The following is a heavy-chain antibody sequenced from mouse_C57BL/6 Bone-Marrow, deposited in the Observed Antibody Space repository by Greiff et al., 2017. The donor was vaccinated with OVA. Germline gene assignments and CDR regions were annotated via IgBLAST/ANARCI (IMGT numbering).Heavy chain of an antibody. CDR1: GFSLTSYA. V-gene: IGHV2-9-1*01. CDR3: ARSRDGEIWYAYAMDY. J-gene: IGHJ4*01. D-gene: IGHD2-13*01. CDR2: ICTGGGT. Sequence: VQLKESGPGLVAPSQSLSITCTVSGFSLTSYAISWVRQPPGQGLEWLGVICTGGGTTNNSTHKSRVSISKVNSKSQIFLKMHSLQTDDTATYYYARSRDGEIWYAYAMDYWGQGTSVTVSS.